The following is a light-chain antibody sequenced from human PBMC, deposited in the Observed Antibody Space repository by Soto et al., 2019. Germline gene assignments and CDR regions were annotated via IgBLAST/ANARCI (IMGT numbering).Light chain of an antibody. CDR1: QSVSSSY. CDR2: GAS. J-gene: IGKJ2*01. V-gene: IGKV3-20*01. Sequence: EIVLTQSPGTLSFSPRERATLSCRASQSVSSSYLAWYQQKPGQAPRLLISGASSRATGIPDRFSGSGSGTDFTLTISILEPEDFAVFYCQQYGSSPWTFGQGTKLEIK. CDR3: QQYGSSPWT.